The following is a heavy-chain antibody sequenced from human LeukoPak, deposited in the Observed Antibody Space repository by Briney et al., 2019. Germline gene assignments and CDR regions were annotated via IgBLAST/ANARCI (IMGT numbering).Heavy chain of an antibody. CDR3: ARDSGYDSDAFDI. Sequence: GGSLRLSCAASGFTFSSYAMSWVRQAPGKGLEWVSGIRGSGDITYYADSVKGRFTISRDNAKNSLYLQMNSLRAEDTAVYYCARDSGYDSDAFDIWGQGTMVTVSS. CDR1: GFTFSSYA. V-gene: IGHV3-23*01. J-gene: IGHJ3*02. D-gene: IGHD5-12*01. CDR2: IRGSGDIT.